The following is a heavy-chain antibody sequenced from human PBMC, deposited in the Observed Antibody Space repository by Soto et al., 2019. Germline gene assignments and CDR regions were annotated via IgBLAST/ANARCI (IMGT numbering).Heavy chain of an antibody. J-gene: IGHJ6*02. CDR3: ARVPLIAVAGKDYYYGMDV. CDR2: IYYSGST. CDR1: GGSISSYY. Sequence: SETLSLTCTVSGGSISSYYWSWIRQPPGKGLEWIGYIYYSGSTNYNPSLKSRVTISVDTSKNQFSLKLSSVTAADTAVYYCARVPLIAVAGKDYYYGMDVWGQGTTVTVSS. D-gene: IGHD6-19*01. V-gene: IGHV4-59*01.